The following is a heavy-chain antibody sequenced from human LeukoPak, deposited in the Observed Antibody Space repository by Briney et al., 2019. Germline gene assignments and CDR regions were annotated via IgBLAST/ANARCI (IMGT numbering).Heavy chain of an antibody. CDR1: GYRYTLYW. J-gene: IGHJ4*02. D-gene: IGHD3-22*01. CDR2: IYPGDSDT. Sequence: GESLKISCKGSGYRYTLYWIGGVRQMPGKGLEWMGIIYPGDSDTRYSPSFQGQVTISADKSISTAYLQWSSLKASDTAIYYCARHSADSSGYYPDYWGQGTLVTVSS. CDR3: ARHSADSSGYYPDY. V-gene: IGHV5-51*01.